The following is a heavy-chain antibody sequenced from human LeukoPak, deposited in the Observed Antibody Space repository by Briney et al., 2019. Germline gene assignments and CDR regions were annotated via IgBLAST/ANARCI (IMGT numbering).Heavy chain of an antibody. D-gene: IGHD4-23*01. V-gene: IGHV4-39*01. Sequence: SETLSLTCAVYGGSFSGYYWGWIRQPPGKGLEWIGSIYYSGSTYYNPSLKSRVTISVDTSKNQFSLKLSSVTAADTAVYYCASTNVGNSLSDAFDIWGQGTMVTVSS. CDR1: GGSFSGYY. CDR3: ASTNVGNSLSDAFDI. CDR2: IYYSGST. J-gene: IGHJ3*02.